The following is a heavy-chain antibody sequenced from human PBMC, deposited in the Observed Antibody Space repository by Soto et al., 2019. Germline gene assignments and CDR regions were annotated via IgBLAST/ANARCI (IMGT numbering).Heavy chain of an antibody. CDR2: FDPEDGET. J-gene: IGHJ6*02. CDR1: GYTHTELS. CDR3: AAESSDQKQWLVPDYYYYYGMDV. D-gene: IGHD6-19*01. Sequence: ASVKVSCKVSGYTHTELSMHWVRQAPGKGHEWMGGFDPEDGETIYAQKFQGRVTMTEDTSTDTAYMELSSLRSEDTAVYYCAAESSDQKQWLVPDYYYYYGMDVWGQGTTVTVSS. V-gene: IGHV1-24*01.